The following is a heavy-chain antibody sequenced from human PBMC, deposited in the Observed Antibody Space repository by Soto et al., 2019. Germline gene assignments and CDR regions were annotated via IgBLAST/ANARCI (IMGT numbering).Heavy chain of an antibody. V-gene: IGHV4-34*01. CDR2: INHSGST. CDR3: ARDRAPRGYSSGYYYFLDS. CDR1: GGSFSGYY. J-gene: IGHJ4*02. Sequence: SETLSLTXAVYGGSFSGYYWSWIRQPPGKGLEWIGEINHSGSTNYNPSLKSRVTISVDTSKNQFSLKLRSVTAADTAVYYCARDRAPRGYSSGYYYFLDSWGQGTLVTVSS. D-gene: IGHD3-22*01.